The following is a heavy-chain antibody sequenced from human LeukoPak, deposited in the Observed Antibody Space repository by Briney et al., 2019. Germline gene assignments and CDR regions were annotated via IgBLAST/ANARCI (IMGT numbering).Heavy chain of an antibody. CDR2: INSDGSNT. CDR3: ASRYSGSLDS. CDR1: GYTFSSFW. V-gene: IGHV3-74*01. J-gene: IGHJ4*02. D-gene: IGHD1-26*01. Sequence: PGGSLRLSCAASGYTFSSFWMHWVRQAPGKGLVWVSRINSDGSNTDYADSVKGRFSISRDNAKNTLSLQMNSLRAEDTAVYYCASRYSGSLDSWGQGTLVTVSS.